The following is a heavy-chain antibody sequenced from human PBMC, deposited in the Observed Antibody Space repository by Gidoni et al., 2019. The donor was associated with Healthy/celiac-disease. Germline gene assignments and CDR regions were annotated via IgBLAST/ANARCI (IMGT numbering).Heavy chain of an antibody. V-gene: IGHV3-48*02. CDR3: ARDVYDYGDLWYFDY. CDR2: ISSSSSAI. Sequence: EVQLVESGGGLVQPGGSLRLSCAASGFTFSSYSMNWVRQAPGKGLEWVSYISSSSSAIYYADSVKGRFTIFRDNAKNSLYLQMNSLRDEDTAVYYCARDVYDYGDLWYFDYWGPGTLVTVSS. CDR1: GFTFSSYS. J-gene: IGHJ4*02. D-gene: IGHD4-17*01.